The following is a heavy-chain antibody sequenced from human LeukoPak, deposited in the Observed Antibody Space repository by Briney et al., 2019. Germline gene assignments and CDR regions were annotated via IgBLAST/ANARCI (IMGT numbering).Heavy chain of an antibody. V-gene: IGHV3-23*01. D-gene: IGHD1-26*01. CDR1: GFTFSNYA. Sequence: GGSLRLSCAASGFTFSNYALTWVRQAPGKGLEWVSAISGSGFTTYYADSVKGRFTISRDNSKNTLDLQMNSLRAEDTAVYYCAKDRRVGATLIPSFQHWGQGTLVTVSS. J-gene: IGHJ1*01. CDR3: AKDRRVGATLIPSFQH. CDR2: ISGSGFTT.